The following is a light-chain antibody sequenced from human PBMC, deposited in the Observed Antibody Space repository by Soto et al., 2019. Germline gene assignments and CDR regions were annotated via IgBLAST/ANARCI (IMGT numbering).Light chain of an antibody. CDR3: SSYAGTNNRYV. V-gene: IGLV2-8*01. CDR2: EVN. Sequence: QSALTQAPSASGSPGQSVTISCTGTSSDVGGYNFVSWYQQHPGKAPKLIIYEVNKRPSGVPDRFSASKSGNTASLTVSGLQAEDEADYYCSSYAGTNNRYVFGTGTKLTVL. CDR1: SSDVGGYNF. J-gene: IGLJ1*01.